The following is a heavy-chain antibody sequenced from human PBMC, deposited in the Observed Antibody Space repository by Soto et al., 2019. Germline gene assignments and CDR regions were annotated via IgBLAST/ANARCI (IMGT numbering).Heavy chain of an antibody. Sequence: SGTLSLTCAVSGGSVTSNNWSTWVRQPPGQGLEWIGEIYRTGSTNYNPSLKSRVTISLDKSENQFSLKVTSLTAADTAVYYCASRDPGTSVDNWGQRTLVTLPS. J-gene: IGHJ4*02. CDR3: ASRDPGTSVDN. D-gene: IGHD1-7*01. V-gene: IGHV4-4*02. CDR1: GGSVTSNNW. CDR2: IYRTGST.